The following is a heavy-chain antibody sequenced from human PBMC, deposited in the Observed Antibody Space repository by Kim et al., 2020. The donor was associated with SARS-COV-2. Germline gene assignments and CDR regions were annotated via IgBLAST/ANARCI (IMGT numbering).Heavy chain of an antibody. D-gene: IGHD2-21*02. Sequence: SETLSLTCAVYGGSFSGYYWSWIRQPPGKGLEWIGEINHSGSTNYNPSLKSRVTISVDTSKNQFSLKLSSVTAADTAVYYCARGDPYCGGDCFWHWGQGTLVTVSS. CDR1: GGSFSGYY. CDR2: INHSGST. J-gene: IGHJ1*01. CDR3: ARGDPYCGGDCFWH. V-gene: IGHV4-34*01.